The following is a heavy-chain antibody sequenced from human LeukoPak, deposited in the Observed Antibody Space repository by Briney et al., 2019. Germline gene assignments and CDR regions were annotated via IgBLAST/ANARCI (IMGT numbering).Heavy chain of an antibody. V-gene: IGHV4-39*01. CDR1: GGSISSGSYY. CDR2: IYYSGST. J-gene: IGHJ3*02. Sequence: SQTLSLTCTVSGGSISSGSYYWGWIRQPPGKGLEWIGSIYYSGSTYYNPSLKSRVTISVDTSKNQFSLKLSSVTAADTAVYYCARRMVRGVNADAFDIWGQGTMVTVSS. CDR3: ARRMVRGVNADAFDI. D-gene: IGHD3-10*01.